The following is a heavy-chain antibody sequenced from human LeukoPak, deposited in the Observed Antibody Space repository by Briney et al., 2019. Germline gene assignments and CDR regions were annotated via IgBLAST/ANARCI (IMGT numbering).Heavy chain of an antibody. J-gene: IGHJ4*02. CDR2: IYYSGIT. D-gene: IGHD1-26*01. CDR1: GGSISSSSYY. Sequence: SETLSLTCTVSGGSISSSSYYWGWVRQPPGQGLEWLGSIYYSGITYYNPSLKSRVTISVDTSKNQFSLKLSSVTAADTAVYYCARGRIVGATPYFDYWGQGTLVTVSS. CDR3: ARGRIVGATPYFDY. V-gene: IGHV4-39*01.